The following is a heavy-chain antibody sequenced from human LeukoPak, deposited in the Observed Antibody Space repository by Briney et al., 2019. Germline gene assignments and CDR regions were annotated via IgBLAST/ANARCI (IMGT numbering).Heavy chain of an antibody. CDR2: INSDGSST. CDR3: GGQLLWEYGMDV. J-gene: IGHJ6*02. Sequence: PGGSLRLSCAASGFTFSSYWMRWVRQAPGKGLVWVSRINSDGSSTSYADSVKGRFTISRDNAKNTLYLQMNSLRAEDTAVYYCGGQLLWEYGMDVWGQGTTVTVSS. D-gene: IGHD2-2*01. CDR1: GFTFSSYW. V-gene: IGHV3-74*01.